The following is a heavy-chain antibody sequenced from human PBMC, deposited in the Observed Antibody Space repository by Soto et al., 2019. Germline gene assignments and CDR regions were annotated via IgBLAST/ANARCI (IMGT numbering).Heavy chain of an antibody. CDR3: ASTLGLWFGELIPEDVYYYGMDV. J-gene: IGHJ6*02. CDR2: IIPIFGTA. D-gene: IGHD3-10*01. V-gene: IGHV1-69*01. CDR1: GGTFSSYA. Sequence: QVQLVQSGAEVKKPGSSVKVSCKASGGTFSSYAISWVRQAPGQGLEWMGGIIPIFGTANYAQKFQGRVTITADESTSTAYMELSSLRSEDTAVYYCASTLGLWFGELIPEDVYYYGMDVWGQGTTVTVSS.